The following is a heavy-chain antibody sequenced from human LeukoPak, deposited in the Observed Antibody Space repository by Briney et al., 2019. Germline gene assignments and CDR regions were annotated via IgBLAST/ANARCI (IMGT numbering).Heavy chain of an antibody. CDR2: INPNSGGT. CDR1: GYTFTGYY. D-gene: IGHD2/OR15-2a*01. J-gene: IGHJ2*01. CDR3: ARTPFPVYWYFDL. Sequence: GASVKVSCKASGYTFTGYYMHWVRQAPGQGLEGMGWINPNSGGTNYAQKFQGRVTMTRDTSISTAYMELSRLRSDDTAVYYCARTPFPVYWYFDLWGRGTLVTVSS. V-gene: IGHV1-2*02.